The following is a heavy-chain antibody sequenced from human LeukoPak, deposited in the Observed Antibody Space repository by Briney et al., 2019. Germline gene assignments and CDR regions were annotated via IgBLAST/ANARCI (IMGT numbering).Heavy chain of an antibody. Sequence: GGPLSLPLPALGFPFGGNWMTWVGQAPGNGLGGVPKKKEDGSEEYYVDSVKGRFTISRDNAKNSLYLQMNSLRAEDTAVYYCARDIPHTGSFSPLDFWGQGTLVTVSS. J-gene: IGHJ4*02. V-gene: IGHV3-7*01. CDR1: GFPFGGNW. CDR3: ARDIPHTGSFSPLDF. CDR2: KKEDGSEE. D-gene: IGHD1-26*01.